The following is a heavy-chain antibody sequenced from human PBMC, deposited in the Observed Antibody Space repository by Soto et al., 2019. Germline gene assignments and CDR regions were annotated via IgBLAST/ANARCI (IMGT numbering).Heavy chain of an antibody. Sequence: QVQLQQWGAGLLKPSETLSLTCAVYGGSFSGYYWSWIRQPPGKGLEWIGEINHSGSTNYNPSLKRRVTISVDTSKNQFSLKLSSVTAADTAVYYCAKRGGGRAGFWSGYYVHYFDYWGQGTLVTVSS. CDR2: INHSGST. CDR3: AKRGGGRAGFWSGYYVHYFDY. V-gene: IGHV4-34*01. J-gene: IGHJ4*02. D-gene: IGHD3-3*01. CDR1: GGSFSGYY.